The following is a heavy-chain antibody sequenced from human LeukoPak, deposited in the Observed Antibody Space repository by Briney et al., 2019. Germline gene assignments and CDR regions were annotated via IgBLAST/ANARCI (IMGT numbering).Heavy chain of an antibody. CDR1: GGSISKYL. CDR3: ARDGPRSGYDLGHFDN. CDR2: IYSTGRS. V-gene: IGHV4-4*07. Sequence: SETLSLTCTVSGGSISKYLWSWVRQPAGKGLEWIGRIYSTGRSDYNPSLKSRITMSVDTSKNQFSLKLTSVTAADTAVYYCARDGPRSGYDLGHFDNLGQGTLVTASS. D-gene: IGHD5-12*01. J-gene: IGHJ4*02.